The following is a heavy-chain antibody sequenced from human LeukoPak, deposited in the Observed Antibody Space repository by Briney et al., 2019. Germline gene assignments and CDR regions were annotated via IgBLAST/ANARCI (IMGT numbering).Heavy chain of an antibody. CDR3: ARDGSSWYLDY. Sequence: GGSLRLSCAASGFTFSDYYMSWIRQAPGKGLEWISYISSSGSTIHYADSVKGRFTISRDNAKNSLYLQMSSLRAEDTAVYYCARDGSSWYLDYWGQGTLVTVSS. D-gene: IGHD6-13*01. CDR2: ISSSGSTI. CDR1: GFTFSDYY. V-gene: IGHV3-11*01. J-gene: IGHJ4*02.